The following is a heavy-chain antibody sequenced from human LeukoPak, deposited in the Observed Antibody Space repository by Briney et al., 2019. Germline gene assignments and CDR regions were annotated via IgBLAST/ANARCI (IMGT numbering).Heavy chain of an antibody. D-gene: IGHD6-19*01. J-gene: IGHJ3*02. V-gene: IGHV4-59*08. CDR3: ARTTGYSSPGDI. CDR2: IYYSGST. Sequence: NPSETLSLTCTVSGGSISSYYWSWIRQPPGKGLEWIGYIYYSGSTNYNPSLKRRVTISVDTSKNQFSLKLSSVTAADTAVYYCARTTGYSSPGDIWGQGTMVTVSS. CDR1: GGSISSYY.